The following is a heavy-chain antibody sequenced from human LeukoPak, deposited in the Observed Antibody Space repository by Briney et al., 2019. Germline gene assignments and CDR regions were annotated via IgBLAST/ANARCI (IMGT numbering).Heavy chain of an antibody. Sequence: SQTLSLTFAISGDSLSSNSAAWNWIRQSPSRGLEWLGRTYYRSKWYNGYAVSVKGRITINPDTSKNQFSLQLNSVTPEDTAVYYCARALESVDSYYFDYWGQGTLVTVSS. J-gene: IGHJ4*02. D-gene: IGHD2-15*01. CDR1: GDSLSSNSAA. CDR3: ARALESVDSYYFDY. CDR2: TYYRSKWYN. V-gene: IGHV6-1*01.